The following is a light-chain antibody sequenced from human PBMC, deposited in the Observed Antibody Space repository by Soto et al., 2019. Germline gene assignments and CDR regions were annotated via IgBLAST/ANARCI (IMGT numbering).Light chain of an antibody. CDR1: QSVSNY. J-gene: IGKJ2*01. Sequence: EIVLTQSPATLSLSPGERATLSCRASQSVSNYLAWYQQKPGQAPRLLIYDASNRAAGIPARFSGSGSGTDFTLTISSREPEDFAVYYCQQRSNWPPYTFGQGTKLELK. CDR2: DAS. V-gene: IGKV3-11*01. CDR3: QQRSNWPPYT.